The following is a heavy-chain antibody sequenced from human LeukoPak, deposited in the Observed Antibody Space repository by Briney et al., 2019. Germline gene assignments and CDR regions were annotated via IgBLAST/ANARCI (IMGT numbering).Heavy chain of an antibody. Sequence: GGSLRLSCAASGFTFDDYVMSWVRQAPGKGLEWVSSISSSSSYIYYADSVKGRFTISRDNAKNSLYVQMNSLRAEDTAVYYCARLTTGPFYFDYWGQGTLVTVSS. V-gene: IGHV3-21*01. D-gene: IGHD3-22*01. CDR3: ARLTTGPFYFDY. J-gene: IGHJ4*02. CDR2: ISSSSSYI. CDR1: GFTFDDYV.